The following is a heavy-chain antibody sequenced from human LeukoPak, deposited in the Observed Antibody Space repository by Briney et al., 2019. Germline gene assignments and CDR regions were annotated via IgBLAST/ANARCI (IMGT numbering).Heavy chain of an antibody. CDR1: GGSFSGYY. V-gene: IGHV4-59*01. Sequence: PSETLSLTCAVYGGSFSGYYWSWIRQPPGKGLEWIGYIYYSGSTNYNPSLKSRVTISVDTSKNQFSLKLSSVTAADTAVYYCARSEVISDAFDIWGQGTMVTVSS. J-gene: IGHJ3*02. D-gene: IGHD3-22*01. CDR2: IYYSGST. CDR3: ARSEVISDAFDI.